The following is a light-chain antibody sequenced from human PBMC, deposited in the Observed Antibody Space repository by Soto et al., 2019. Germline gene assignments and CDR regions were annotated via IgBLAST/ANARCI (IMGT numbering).Light chain of an antibody. V-gene: IGKV3-11*01. CDR2: DAS. CDR1: QSVSSY. CDR3: QQRSNWPPS. Sequence: EIVLTQSPATLSLSPGERATLSCRASQSVSSYLAWYQQKVGQAPRLLIYDASSRATGIPARFSGSGSETDFPLTISSLEPEDFAVYYCQQRSNWPPSFGGGTRVEVK. J-gene: IGKJ4*01.